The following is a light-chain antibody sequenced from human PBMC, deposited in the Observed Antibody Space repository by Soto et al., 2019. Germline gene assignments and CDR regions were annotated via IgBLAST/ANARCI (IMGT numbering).Light chain of an antibody. CDR1: SSDIDIYKY. V-gene: IGLV2-14*01. CDR3: SLYTSRINYV. J-gene: IGLJ1*01. CDR2: QVT. Sequence: QSALTQPASVSGSPGQSITISCTGTSSDIDIYKYVSWYQQHPGKAPKLVIYQVTNRPSGVSNRFSGSKSGNTASLTISGLQAEDEADYYCSLYTSRINYVFGTGTKLTVL.